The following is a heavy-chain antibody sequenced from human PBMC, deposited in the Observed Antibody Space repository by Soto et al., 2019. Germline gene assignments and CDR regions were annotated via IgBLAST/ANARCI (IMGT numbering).Heavy chain of an antibody. CDR1: GGSISSYY. J-gene: IGHJ4*02. Sequence: SETLSLTCTVSGGSISSYYWSWIRQPPGKGLEWIGYIYYSGSTNYNPSLKSRVTISVDTSKNQFSLKLSSVTAADTAVYYCARGFDYGDYDSVGYYFDYWGQGTLVTVSS. CDR3: ARGFDYGDYDSVGYYFDY. D-gene: IGHD4-17*01. CDR2: IYYSGST. V-gene: IGHV4-59*01.